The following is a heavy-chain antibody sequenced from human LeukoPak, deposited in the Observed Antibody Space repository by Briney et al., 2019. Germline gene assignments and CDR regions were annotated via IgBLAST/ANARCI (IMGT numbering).Heavy chain of an antibody. J-gene: IGHJ6*02. CDR2: MYSGGST. Sequence: RGSLRLSCAASGFTVSSYYMTWVRQAPGKGLEWVSVMYSGGSTYYADSVKGRVAISRDNSQNTVFLQMNSVRVEDTAVYYCARSYSNHLFGMDVWGQGTAVTVSS. V-gene: IGHV3-66*01. CDR3: ARSYSNHLFGMDV. CDR1: GFTVSSYY. D-gene: IGHD4-11*01.